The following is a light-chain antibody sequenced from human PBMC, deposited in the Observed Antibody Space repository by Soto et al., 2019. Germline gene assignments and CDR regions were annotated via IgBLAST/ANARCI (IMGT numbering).Light chain of an antibody. CDR1: SSDVGGYNY. Sequence: PSAYRAARGGRPIICNRTSSDVGGYNYVSWYQQHPGKAPKLMIYEVSKRPSGVPDRFSGSKSGNTASLTVSGLQAEDEADYYCISYAGSNLLYVFGTGTKVTVL. CDR2: EVS. J-gene: IGLJ1*01. V-gene: IGLV2-8*02. CDR3: ISYAGSNLLYV.